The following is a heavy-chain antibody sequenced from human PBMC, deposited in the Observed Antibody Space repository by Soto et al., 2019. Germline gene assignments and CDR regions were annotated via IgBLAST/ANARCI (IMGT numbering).Heavy chain of an antibody. D-gene: IGHD6-13*01. CDR3: ARDGGYSSSWYMGYYFDY. V-gene: IGHV3-33*01. Sequence: QVQLVESGGGVVQPGRSLRLSCAASGFTFSSYGMHWVRQAPGKGLEWVAVIWYDGSNKYYADSVKGRFTISRDNSKNTLYLQMNSLRAEDTAVYYWARDGGYSSSWYMGYYFDYWGQGTLVTVSS. CDR1: GFTFSSYG. J-gene: IGHJ4*02. CDR2: IWYDGSNK.